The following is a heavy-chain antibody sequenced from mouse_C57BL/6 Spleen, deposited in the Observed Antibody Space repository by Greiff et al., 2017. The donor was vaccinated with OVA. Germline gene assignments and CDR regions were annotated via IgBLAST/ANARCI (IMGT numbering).Heavy chain of an antibody. J-gene: IGHJ1*03. D-gene: IGHD2-5*01. Sequence: VKLMESGAELVRPGTSVKVSCKASGYAFTNYLIKWVKQRPGQGLEWIGVINPGSGGTNYNEKFKGKATLTADKSSSTAYMQLSSLTSEDSAVYFCAREGDSNFWYFDVWGTGTTVTVSS. CDR1: GYAFTNYL. CDR2: INPGSGGT. V-gene: IGHV1-54*01. CDR3: AREGDSNFWYFDV.